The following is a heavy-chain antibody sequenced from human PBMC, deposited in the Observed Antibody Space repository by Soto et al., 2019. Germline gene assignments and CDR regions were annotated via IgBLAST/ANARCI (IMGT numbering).Heavy chain of an antibody. D-gene: IGHD3-22*01. CDR3: AKDTYYYDRSGYYTYDY. CDR2: ISYDGSNK. J-gene: IGHJ4*02. Sequence: GGSLRLSCAASGFTFSSYGVHWARQAPGKGLEWVAVISYDGSNKLYADSVKGRFTISRDNSKNTLDLQMNSLRAEDTAVYYCAKDTYYYDRSGYYTYDYWGQGTQVTVSS. CDR1: GFTFSSYG. V-gene: IGHV3-30*18.